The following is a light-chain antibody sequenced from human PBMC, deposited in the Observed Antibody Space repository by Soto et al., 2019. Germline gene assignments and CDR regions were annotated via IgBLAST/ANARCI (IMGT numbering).Light chain of an antibody. CDR3: QQYGGAYT. CDR1: QSVSSSY. J-gene: IGKJ2*01. V-gene: IGKV3-20*01. Sequence: EIVLTQSPGTLSLSPGERATLSCRASQSVSSSYLAWYQQKPGQAPRLPIYGASSRATGIPDRFSGSGSGTDFTLTISRLEPEDFAVYYCQQYGGAYTFGQGTKLEIK. CDR2: GAS.